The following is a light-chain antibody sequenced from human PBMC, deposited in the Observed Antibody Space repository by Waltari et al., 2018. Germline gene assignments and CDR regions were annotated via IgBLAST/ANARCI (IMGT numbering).Light chain of an antibody. J-gene: IGLJ2*01. V-gene: IGLV3-19*01. CDR1: SLRSYY. Sequence: SSELTQDPAVSVALGQTVRITCQGDSLRSYYASWYQQKPGQAPVLVIYGKNKRPSWIPDLFAGSSSGNTASLTITGAQAEDEADYYCNSRDSSGNHLKVFGGGTKLTVL. CDR2: GKN. CDR3: NSRDSSGNHLKV.